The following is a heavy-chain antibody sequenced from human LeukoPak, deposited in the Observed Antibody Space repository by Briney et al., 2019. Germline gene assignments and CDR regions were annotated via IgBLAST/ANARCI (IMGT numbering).Heavy chain of an antibody. CDR3: AREYSAGSPFDY. V-gene: IGHV3-21*01. J-gene: IGHJ4*02. CDR1: GFTFSSYN. Sequence: GSLRLSCAASGFTFSSYNMNWVRQAPGKGLEWVSSISSGSSYIFYADSVKGRFTISRDNAKNSLYLQMSSLRAEDTAVYYCAREYSAGSPFDYWGQGTLVTVSS. CDR2: ISSGSSYI. D-gene: IGHD1-26*01.